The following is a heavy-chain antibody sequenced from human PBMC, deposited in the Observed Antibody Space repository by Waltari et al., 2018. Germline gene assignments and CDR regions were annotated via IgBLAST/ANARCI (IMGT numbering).Heavy chain of an antibody. Sequence: QVQLVQSGAEVKKPGSSVKVSCKASGGTFSSHAISWVRQAPGQGLEWMGGIIPILGTSNYAQKFQGRVTITADESTSTAYMELSSLRYEDTAVYYCAIGGAMVTTIDYWGQGTLVTVSS. CDR1: GGTFSSHA. CDR2: IIPILGTS. J-gene: IGHJ4*02. V-gene: IGHV1-69*11. CDR3: AIGGAMVTTIDY. D-gene: IGHD4-17*01.